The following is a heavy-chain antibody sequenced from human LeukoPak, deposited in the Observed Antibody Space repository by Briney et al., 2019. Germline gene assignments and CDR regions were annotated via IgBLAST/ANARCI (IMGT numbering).Heavy chain of an antibody. V-gene: IGHV1-69*13. Sequence: GASVKVSCKASGYTFTGFYMHWVRQAPGQGLEWMGGIIPIFGTANYAQKFQGRVTITADESTSTAYMELSSLRSEDTAVYYCARTAIKYDILTGYGDDLYYFDYWGQGTLVTVSS. D-gene: IGHD3-9*01. CDR2: IIPIFGTA. CDR3: ARTAIKYDILTGYGDDLYYFDY. J-gene: IGHJ4*02. CDR1: GYTFTGFY.